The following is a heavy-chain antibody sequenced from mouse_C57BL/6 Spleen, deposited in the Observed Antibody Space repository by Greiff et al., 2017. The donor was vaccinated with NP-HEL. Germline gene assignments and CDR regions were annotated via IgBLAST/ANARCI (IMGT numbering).Heavy chain of an antibody. Sequence: VQLQQPGPELVKPGASVKLSCKASGYTFTSYWMHWVKQRPGQGLEWIGNINPSDGGTNYNEKFKSKATLTVDKSSSNAYMQLSSLSSEDSAVYYSARNYYTGAMDYWGQGTTVTVSS. J-gene: IGHJ4*01. D-gene: IGHD2-12*01. CDR2: INPSDGGT. V-gene: IGHV1-53*01. CDR3: ARNYYTGAMDY. CDR1: GYTFTSYW.